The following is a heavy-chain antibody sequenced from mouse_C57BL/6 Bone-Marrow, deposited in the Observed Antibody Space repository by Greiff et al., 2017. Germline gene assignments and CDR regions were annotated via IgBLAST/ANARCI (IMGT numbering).Heavy chain of an antibody. CDR3: ARGGWFPDY. Sequence: QVQLQQPGAELVRPGTSVKVSCKASGYAFTNYLIEWVKQRPGQGLEWIGVINPGSGGTNYNEKFKGKATLTADKSSSTAYMQLSSLTSEDSAVYFCARGGWFPDYWGQGTTLTVSS. CDR2: INPGSGGT. V-gene: IGHV1-54*01. CDR1: GYAFTNYL. J-gene: IGHJ2*01. D-gene: IGHD2-3*01.